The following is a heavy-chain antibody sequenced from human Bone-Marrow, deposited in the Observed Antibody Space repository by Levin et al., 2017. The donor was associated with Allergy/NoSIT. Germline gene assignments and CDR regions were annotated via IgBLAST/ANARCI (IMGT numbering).Heavy chain of an antibody. D-gene: IGHD4/OR15-4a*01. V-gene: IGHV3-15*01. CDR2: IKRKTDGGTT. J-gene: IGHJ4*02. CDR3: TIDYGDYFDY. Sequence: GESLKISCAASGLTFSNAWMSWVRQAGKGLEWVGRIKRKTDGGTTEYAAPVKGRFTISRDDSKNTLYLQMNSLKIEDTGVYYCTIDYGDYFDYWGQGSLVTVSS. CDR1: GLTFSNAW.